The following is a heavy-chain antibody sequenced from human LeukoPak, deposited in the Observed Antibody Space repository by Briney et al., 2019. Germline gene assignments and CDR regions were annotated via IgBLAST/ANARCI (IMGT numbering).Heavy chain of an antibody. J-gene: IGHJ4*02. V-gene: IGHV3-21*01. CDR3: ARLYSSSWYDY. Sequence: GGSLRLSCAASGFTFSSYSMNWVRQAPGKGLEWVSSISSSSSYIYYADSVKGRFTISRGNAKNSLYLQMNSLRAEDTAVYYCARLYSSSWYDYWGQGTLVTVSS. CDR1: GFTFSSYS. CDR2: ISSSSSYI. D-gene: IGHD6-13*01.